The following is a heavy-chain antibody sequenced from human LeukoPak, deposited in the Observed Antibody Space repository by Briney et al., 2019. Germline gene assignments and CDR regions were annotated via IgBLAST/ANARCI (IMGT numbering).Heavy chain of an antibody. Sequence: SETLSLTCTVSGGSISSYYWSWIRQPPGKGLEWIGYIYTSGSTNYNPSLKSRVTISVDTSKNQFSLKLSSVTAADTAVYYCARGRNDFWSGYYINWFDPWGQGTLVTVSS. CDR3: ARGRNDFWSGYYINWFDP. J-gene: IGHJ5*02. D-gene: IGHD3-3*01. V-gene: IGHV4-4*09. CDR2: IYTSGST. CDR1: GGSISSYY.